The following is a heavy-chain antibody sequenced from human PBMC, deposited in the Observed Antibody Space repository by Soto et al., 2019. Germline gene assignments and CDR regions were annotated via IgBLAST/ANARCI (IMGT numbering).Heavy chain of an antibody. CDR2: IHPSGVTT. CDR3: ARGASSGGSCYSSEY. D-gene: IGHD2-15*01. CDR1: GYTFTDYY. V-gene: IGHV1-46*01. J-gene: IGHJ4*02. Sequence: QVQLVQSGAEVKKPGASVKVSCQASGYTFTDYYVHWVRQAPGQGPEWMGIIHPSGVTTRYAQKFQGRLTVTRDTSTSTVDMELSSLRSEDTAVYYCARGASSGGSCYSSEYWGQGTLVTVSS.